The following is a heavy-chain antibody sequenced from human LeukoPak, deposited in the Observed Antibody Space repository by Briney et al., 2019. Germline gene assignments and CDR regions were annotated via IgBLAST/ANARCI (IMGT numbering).Heavy chain of an antibody. V-gene: IGHV1-2*02. J-gene: IGHJ4*02. Sequence: ASVKVSCKASGYRFTGYYMHWVRQAPGQGLEWVGWINANTGGTNYAQKFQGRVTMTRDTSISTAYMELSRLRSGDTAMYHCARGGYSGYESTDYWGQGTLVTVSS. D-gene: IGHD5-12*01. CDR3: ARGGYSGYESTDY. CDR2: INANTGGT. CDR1: GYRFTGYY.